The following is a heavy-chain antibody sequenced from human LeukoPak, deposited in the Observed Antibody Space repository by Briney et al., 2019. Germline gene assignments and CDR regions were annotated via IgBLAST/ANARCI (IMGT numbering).Heavy chain of an antibody. Sequence: ASVKVSCKASGYTFTIDNMHSVRQAPGQGLEWMSIINPSGGSKSYAQKFQGRVTMNRDTYKRTVYMELSSVRSEDTAVYYCARVAAAGTTNWFDPWGQGTLVTVSS. D-gene: IGHD6-13*01. CDR2: INPSGGSK. CDR1: GYTFTIDN. CDR3: ARVAAAGTTNWFDP. J-gene: IGHJ5*02. V-gene: IGHV1-46*01.